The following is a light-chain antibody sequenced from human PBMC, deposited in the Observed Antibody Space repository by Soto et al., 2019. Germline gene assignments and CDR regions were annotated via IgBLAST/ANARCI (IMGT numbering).Light chain of an antibody. CDR3: SSYAGSSNV. CDR2: EVN. CDR1: SSDVGGYNY. Sequence: QSALTQPPSASGSPGQSVAISCTGTSSDVGGYNYVSWYQQHPGKAPKLMIYEVNTRPSGVPDRFSGSKSGNTASLTVSGLPAEDEADYYCSSYAGSSNVFGTGTKVTVL. J-gene: IGLJ1*01. V-gene: IGLV2-8*01.